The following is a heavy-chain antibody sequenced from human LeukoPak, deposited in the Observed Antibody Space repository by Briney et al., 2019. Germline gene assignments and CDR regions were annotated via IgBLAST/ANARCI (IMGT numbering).Heavy chain of an antibody. Sequence: PGGSLRLSCVASGFTFSSYAMHWVRQAPGKGLEWVAVISYDGSNKYYADFVKGRFTISRDNSKNMLYLQMNSLRAEDTAVYYCARDPLLWGQGTLVTVSS. CDR2: ISYDGSNK. V-gene: IGHV3-30*04. CDR3: ARDPLL. CDR1: GFTFSSYA. J-gene: IGHJ4*02.